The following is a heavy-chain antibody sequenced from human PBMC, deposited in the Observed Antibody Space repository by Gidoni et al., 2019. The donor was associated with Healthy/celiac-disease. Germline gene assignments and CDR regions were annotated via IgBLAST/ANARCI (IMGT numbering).Heavy chain of an antibody. V-gene: IGHV4-39*01. J-gene: IGHJ4*02. D-gene: IGHD3-3*01. Sequence: QLQLQESGPGLVKPSETLSLTCTVSGGSISSSSYYWGRIRQPPGKGLEWIGSIYYSGSTYYNPPLKSRVTISVDTSKNQFSLKLSSVTAADTAVYYCAGQTYYDFWSGYYTTAYFDYWGQGTLVTVSS. CDR2: IYYSGST. CDR1: GGSISSSSYY. CDR3: AGQTYYDFWSGYYTTAYFDY.